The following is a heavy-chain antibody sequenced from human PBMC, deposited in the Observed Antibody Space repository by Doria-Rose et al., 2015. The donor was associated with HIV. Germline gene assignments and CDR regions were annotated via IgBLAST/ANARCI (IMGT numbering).Heavy chain of an antibody. CDR2: IVYTGST. D-gene: IGHD1-26*01. CDR1: GGSVSHYY. V-gene: IGHV4-59*02. J-gene: IGHJ4*02. CDR3: ARVLSGTYDY. Sequence: QVQLQESGPGLVKPSETLSLTCSVSGGSVSHYYWSWIRQPPGKGLEYIGAIVYTGSTNYSPSLKSRVSISIDTSKNKFSLRLSSVTAADTAVYYCARVLSGTYDYWGQGTLVTVSS.